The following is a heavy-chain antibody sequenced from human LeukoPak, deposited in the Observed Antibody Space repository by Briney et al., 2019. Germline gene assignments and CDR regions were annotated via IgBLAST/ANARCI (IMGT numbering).Heavy chain of an antibody. CDR1: GYAFTNFG. D-gene: IGHD3-10*01. J-gene: IGHJ5*02. V-gene: IGHV1-2*02. Sequence: ASVKVSCKTSGYAFTNFGIGWVRQAPGQGLEWLGWINPNSGGTNYAQKFQGRVTMTTDTSISTAYMELSRLRSDDTAVYYCARDPMVRGIYNWFDPWGQGTLVTVSS. CDR3: ARDPMVRGIYNWFDP. CDR2: INPNSGGT.